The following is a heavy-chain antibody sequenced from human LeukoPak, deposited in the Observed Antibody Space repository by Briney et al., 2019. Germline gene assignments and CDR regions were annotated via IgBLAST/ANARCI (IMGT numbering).Heavy chain of an antibody. Sequence: SETLSLTCAVYGGSFSGYYWSWIRQPPGKGLEWIGEINHSGSTNYNPSLKSRVTISVDTSKNQFSLKLSSVTAADTAVYYCASTSRGSSWYNPIDYWGQGTLVTVSS. CDR2: INHSGST. CDR1: GGSFSGYY. D-gene: IGHD6-13*01. V-gene: IGHV4-34*01. J-gene: IGHJ4*02. CDR3: ASTSRGSSWYNPIDY.